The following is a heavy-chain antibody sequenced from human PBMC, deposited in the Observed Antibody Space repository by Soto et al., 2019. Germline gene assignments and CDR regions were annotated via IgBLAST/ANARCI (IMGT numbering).Heavy chain of an antibody. Sequence: GESLKISCKGSGYSFTSYWLGWVRQMPGKGLEWIGIIYPGDSDTRYSPSFQGQVTISADKAISTAYLQWSSLKASDTAMYYCSRHKAQYLDNRFAPWGQGTLVTVSS. CDR1: GYSFTSYW. CDR2: IYPGDSDT. D-gene: IGHD2-2*01. V-gene: IGHV5-51*01. CDR3: SRHKAQYLDNRFAP. J-gene: IGHJ5*02.